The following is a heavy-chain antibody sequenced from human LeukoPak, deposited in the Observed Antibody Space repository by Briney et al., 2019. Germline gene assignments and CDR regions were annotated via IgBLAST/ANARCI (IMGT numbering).Heavy chain of an antibody. Sequence: SETLSLTCTVSGGSVSSGSYYWSWIRQPPGKGLEWIGEINHSGSTNYNPSLKSRVTISVDTSKNQFSLKLSSVTAADTAVYYCARAPRGGVDYWGQGTLVTVSS. CDR3: ARAPRGGVDY. V-gene: IGHV4-39*07. D-gene: IGHD3-10*01. CDR1: GGSVSSGSYY. CDR2: INHSGST. J-gene: IGHJ4*02.